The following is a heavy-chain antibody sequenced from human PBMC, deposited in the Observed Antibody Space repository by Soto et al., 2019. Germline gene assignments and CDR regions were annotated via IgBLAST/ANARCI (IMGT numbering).Heavy chain of an antibody. J-gene: IGHJ5*02. CDR3: ASLSRTDSSGLALFDP. CDR1: GGSVSSSSYY. Sequence: PSETLSLTCTVSGGSVSSSSYYWGWIRQPPGKGLEWIGSIYYSGSTYYNPSLKSRVTISVDTSKNQFSLKLSSMTAADTAVYYCASLSRTDSSGLALFDPWGQGTLVTVSS. V-gene: IGHV4-39*01. CDR2: IYYSGST. D-gene: IGHD6-25*01.